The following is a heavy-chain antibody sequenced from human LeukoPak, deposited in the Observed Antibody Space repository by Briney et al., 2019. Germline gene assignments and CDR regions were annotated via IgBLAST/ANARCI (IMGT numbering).Heavy chain of an antibody. CDR1: GFTFSNYW. D-gene: IGHD3-10*01. J-gene: IGHJ4*02. CDR3: ARFSFIMRSDY. V-gene: IGHV3-74*01. CDR2: INSDGSTT. Sequence: PAGSLRLSCAASGFTFSNYWMHWVRHAPGKGLVWVSRINSDGSTTNYADPVKGRFTVSRDNAKNTLYLQMNRLRPEDTAVYYCARFSFIMRSDYWGQGTLLTVSS.